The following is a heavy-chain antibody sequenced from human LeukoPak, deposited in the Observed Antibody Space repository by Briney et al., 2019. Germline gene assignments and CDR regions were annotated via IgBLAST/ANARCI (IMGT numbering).Heavy chain of an antibody. D-gene: IGHD2-15*01. Sequence: SETLSLTCTVSGGSISSSSYYWGWIRQPPGKGLEWIGSIYYSGSTYYNPSLKSRVTISVDTSKNQFSLKLSSVTAADTAVYYCARYLPVVVVAATLDAFDIWGQGTMVTVSS. CDR1: GGSISSSSYY. CDR3: ARYLPVVVVAATLDAFDI. CDR2: IYYSGST. V-gene: IGHV4-39*01. J-gene: IGHJ3*02.